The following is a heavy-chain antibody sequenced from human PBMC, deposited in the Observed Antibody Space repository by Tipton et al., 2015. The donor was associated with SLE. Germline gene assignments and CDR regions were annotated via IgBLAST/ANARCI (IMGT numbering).Heavy chain of an antibody. CDR2: INHSGST. D-gene: IGHD3-10*01. CDR3: ARAASGSCWLDY. V-gene: IGHV4-34*01. CDR1: GGSFSGYY. Sequence: TLSFTCAVYGGSFSGYYWSWIRQPPGKGLEWIGEINHSGSTNYNPSLKSRVTISVDTSKNQFSLKLSSVTAADTAVYYCARAASGSCWLDYWGQGTLVTVSS. J-gene: IGHJ4*02.